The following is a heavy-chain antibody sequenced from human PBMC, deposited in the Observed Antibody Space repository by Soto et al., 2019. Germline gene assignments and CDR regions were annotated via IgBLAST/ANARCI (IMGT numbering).Heavy chain of an antibody. CDR2: ITWNSGKI. D-gene: IGHD2-15*01. V-gene: IGHV3-9*01. J-gene: IGHJ4*01. Sequence: GGSLRLSCTASGFTFDDYAMHWVRQGPGRGLEWVSGITWNSGKIAYAGSVKGRFTIARDDDNNSLYLQMNSLRPEDTALYYCVKDSYADFHRVLSTAEYFFDYWGHGTLVTVSS. CDR3: VKDSYADFHRVLSTAEYFFDY. CDR1: GFTFDDYA.